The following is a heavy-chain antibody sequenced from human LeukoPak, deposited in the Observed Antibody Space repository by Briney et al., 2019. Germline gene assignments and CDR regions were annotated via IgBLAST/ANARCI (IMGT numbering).Heavy chain of an antibody. V-gene: IGHV4-59*01. D-gene: IGHD3-3*01. CDR3: ARHLYDFWSGCYLGAFDI. J-gene: IGHJ3*02. Sequence: PSETLSLTCTVSGGSISSYYWSWIRQPPGKGLEWIGYIYYSGSTNYNPSLKSRVTISVDTSKNQFSLKLSSVTAADTAVYYCARHLYDFWSGCYLGAFDIWGQGTMVTVSS. CDR1: GGSISSYY. CDR2: IYYSGST.